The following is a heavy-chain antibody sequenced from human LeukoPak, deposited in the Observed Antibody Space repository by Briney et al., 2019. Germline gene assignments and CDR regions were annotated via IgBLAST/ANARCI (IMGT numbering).Heavy chain of an antibody. CDR2: IIQIFGTA. V-gene: IGHV1-69*13. CDR3: ARDRGYNWNGPLFYFDY. D-gene: IGHD1-20*01. J-gene: IGHJ4*02. CDR1: GGTSSSYA. Sequence: SVKVSCKASGGTSSSYAISWVPQAPGQGLEWMGGIIQIFGTAKYAQKFQGRVTITADEATSTAYMELSSLRSEDTAVYYCARDRGYNWNGPLFYFDYWGQGTLVTVSS.